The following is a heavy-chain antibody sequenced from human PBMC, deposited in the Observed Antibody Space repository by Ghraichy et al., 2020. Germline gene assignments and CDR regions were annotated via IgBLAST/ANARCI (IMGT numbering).Heavy chain of an antibody. CDR2: IYYSGST. D-gene: IGHD3-10*01. V-gene: IGHV4-59*01. CDR1: GGSISSYY. J-gene: IGHJ6*02. CDR3: ARERPGSGSYWRYYYYGMDV. Sequence: SQTLSLTCTVSGGSISSYYWSWIRQPPGKGLEWIGYIYYSGSTNYNPSLKSRVTISVDTSKNQFSLKLSSVTAADTAVYYCARERPGSGSYWRYYYYGMDVWGQGTTVTVSS.